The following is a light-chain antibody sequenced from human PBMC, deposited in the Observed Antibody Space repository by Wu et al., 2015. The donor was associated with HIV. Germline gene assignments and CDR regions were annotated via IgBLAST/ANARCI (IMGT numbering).Light chain of an antibody. CDR1: QTFSSNS. Sequence: EIVLTQSPGTLSLSPGERATLSCRASQTFSSNSLAWYQQRPGQAPRLLIYGASSRATGIPDRFSGSGSGTDFTLTISRLEPEDFAVYYCQQYGSSPITFGQGTRLEIK. CDR3: QQYGSSPIT. CDR2: GAS. J-gene: IGKJ5*01. V-gene: IGKV3-20*01.